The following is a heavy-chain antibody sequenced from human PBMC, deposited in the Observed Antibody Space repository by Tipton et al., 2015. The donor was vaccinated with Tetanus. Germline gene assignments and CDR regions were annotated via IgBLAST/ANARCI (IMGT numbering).Heavy chain of an antibody. CDR3: ARSADNWFDP. CDR1: GGSLSRYY. J-gene: IGHJ5*02. CDR2: VDDSGST. Sequence: LRLSCAVYGGSLSRYYWTWIRQPPGKGLEWIGEVDDSGSTNYSPSLKSRVTISLDKSKNQFSLKLRSVTAADTAVYYCARSADNWFDPWGQGTLVTVSS. V-gene: IGHV4-34*01.